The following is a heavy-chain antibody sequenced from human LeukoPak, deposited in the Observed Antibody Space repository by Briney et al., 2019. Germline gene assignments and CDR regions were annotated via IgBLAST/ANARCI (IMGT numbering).Heavy chain of an antibody. CDR1: GYTIGSYA. CDR2: ISTRGGT. CDR3: AKGGYSGTHYLDY. J-gene: IGHJ4*02. D-gene: IGHD1-26*01. V-gene: IGHV3-23*01. Sequence: PGGSLRRSCAASGYTIGSYAMSWVRQAPGKGLEWVSTISTRGGTYYADSVKGRFTISRDNSKNTLYLQMSSLRAEDTAVYYCAKGGYSGTHYLDYWGQGTLLTVSS.